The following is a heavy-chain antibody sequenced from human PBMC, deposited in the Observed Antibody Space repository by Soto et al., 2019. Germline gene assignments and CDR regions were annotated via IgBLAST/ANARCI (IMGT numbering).Heavy chain of an antibody. J-gene: IGHJ4*02. Sequence: QLQLQESGPGLVKPSETLSLTCTVSGGSISSSSYYWGWIRQPPGKGLEWIGSIYYSGSTYYNPSCTSPVTISVDTSKNQFSLKLSSVTAADTAVYYCARLYDSSGYYLYFDYWGQGTLVTVSS. V-gene: IGHV4-39*01. CDR1: GGSISSSSYY. D-gene: IGHD3-22*01. CDR3: ARLYDSSGYYLYFDY. CDR2: IYYSGST.